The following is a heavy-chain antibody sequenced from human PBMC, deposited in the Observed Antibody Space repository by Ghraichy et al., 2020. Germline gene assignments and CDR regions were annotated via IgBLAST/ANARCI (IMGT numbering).Heavy chain of an antibody. CDR2: IYYSGST. V-gene: IGHV4-59*08. CDR3: ARIPPTTVVTPYWYFDL. Sequence: ESLNISCTVSGVSISSYYWSWIRQPPGKGLEWIGYIYYSGSTNYNPSLKSRVTISVDTSKNQFSLKLSSVTAADTAVYYCARIPPTTVVTPYWYFDLWGRGTLVTVSS. D-gene: IGHD4-23*01. CDR1: GVSISSYY. J-gene: IGHJ2*01.